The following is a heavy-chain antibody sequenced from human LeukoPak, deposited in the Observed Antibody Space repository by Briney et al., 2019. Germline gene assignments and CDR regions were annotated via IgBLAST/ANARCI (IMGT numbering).Heavy chain of an antibody. J-gene: IGHJ4*02. V-gene: IGHV1-18*01. D-gene: IGHD3-10*01. CDR3: ARMGLWFGELLGRRDF. Sequence: ASVKVSCKASGYTFTTYAISWVRQAPGQGLEWMGWISAYSGNTNYAQKLQSRVTMTTDTSTSTAYMELRSLRSDDTAVYYCARMGLWFGELLGRRDFWGQGTLVTVSS. CDR1: GYTFTTYA. CDR2: ISAYSGNT.